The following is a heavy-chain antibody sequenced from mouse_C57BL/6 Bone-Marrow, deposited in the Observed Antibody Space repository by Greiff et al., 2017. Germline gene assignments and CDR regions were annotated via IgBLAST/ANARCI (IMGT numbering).Heavy chain of an antibody. CDR1: GYTFTDYY. CDR3: ANYCSGSSCIFYY. V-gene: IGHV1-26*01. J-gene: IGHJ2*01. Sequence: VQLQQSGPELVKPGASVKISCKASGYTFTDYYMNWVKQSRGKSLEWIGDINPNNGGTNYNQKLKGKATLTVDKSSSTAYMELCSLTTEDSAVYYGANYCSGSSCIFYYWGQGTILTVSS. CDR2: INPNNGGT. D-gene: IGHD1-1*01.